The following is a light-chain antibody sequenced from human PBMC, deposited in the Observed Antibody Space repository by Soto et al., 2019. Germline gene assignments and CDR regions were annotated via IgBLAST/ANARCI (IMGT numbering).Light chain of an antibody. J-gene: IGKJ1*01. CDR2: GAS. CDR3: LQDHTYPWT. CDR1: QDIGND. V-gene: IGKV1-6*01. Sequence: IQMTQSPSTLSASVGDRVTITCRASQDIGNDLGWYQQRPGEAPELLLYGASTLRSGVPSRFSGSGSGTHFALTINNLQPEDSATYFCLQDHTYPWTFGQGTKVDIK.